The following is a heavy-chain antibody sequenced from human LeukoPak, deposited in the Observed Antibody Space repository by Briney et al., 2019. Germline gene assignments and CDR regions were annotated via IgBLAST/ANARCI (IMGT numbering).Heavy chain of an antibody. J-gene: IGHJ6*03. D-gene: IGHD3-22*01. Sequence: SETLSLTCTVSGGSISSYYWSWIRQPAGKGLEWIGRIYTSGSTNYNPSLKSRVTISVDKSKNQFSLKLSSVTAADTAMYYCARVLSNTYYYDSSGYHYYYMDVWGKGTTVTVSS. CDR2: IYTSGST. V-gene: IGHV4-4*07. CDR3: ARVLSNTYYYDSSGYHYYYMDV. CDR1: GGSISSYY.